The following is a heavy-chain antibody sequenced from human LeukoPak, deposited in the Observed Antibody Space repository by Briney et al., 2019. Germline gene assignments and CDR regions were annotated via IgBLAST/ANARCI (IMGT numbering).Heavy chain of an antibody. D-gene: IGHD4-17*01. CDR2: IWYDGSNK. CDR3: ARPGSYYGDYAWRHAFDI. V-gene: IGHV3-33*01. Sequence: GRSLRLSYAASGFTFSSYGMHWVRQAPGKGLEWVAVIWYDGSNKYYADSVKGRFTISRDNSKNTLYLQMNSLRAEDTAVYYCARPGSYYGDYAWRHAFDIWGQGTMVTVSS. CDR1: GFTFSSYG. J-gene: IGHJ3*02.